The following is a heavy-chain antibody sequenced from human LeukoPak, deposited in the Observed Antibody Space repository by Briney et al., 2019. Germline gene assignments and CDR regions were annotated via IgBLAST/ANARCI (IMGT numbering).Heavy chain of an antibody. J-gene: IGHJ4*02. V-gene: IGHV1-8*01. CDR1: GYTFTSYD. CDR2: MDPNSGNT. CDR3: ARAPRGYCGGDCYSYDFDY. Sequence: ASVKVSCKASGYTFTSYDINWVRQATGQGLEWMGWMDPNSGNTGYAQKFQGRVTMTRNTSISTAYMELSSLRSEDTAVYYCARAPRGYCGGDCYSYDFDYWGQGTLVTVSS. D-gene: IGHD2-21*02.